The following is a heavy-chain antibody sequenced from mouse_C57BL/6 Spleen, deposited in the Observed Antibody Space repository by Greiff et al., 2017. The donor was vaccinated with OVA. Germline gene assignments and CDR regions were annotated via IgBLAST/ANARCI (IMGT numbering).Heavy chain of an antibody. D-gene: IGHD1-1*01. CDR2: IDPSDSET. Sequence: QVQLQQPGAELVRPGASVKLSCKASGYTFTSYWMHWVKQRPRQGLEWIGNIDPSDSETNYNQKFKDKATLTVDKSSSTAYMQRSSLTSEDSAVYDCARDGFYYFDYWGTGTTLTVSS. CDR3: ARDGFYYFDY. J-gene: IGHJ2*01. V-gene: IGHV1-52*01. CDR1: GYTFTSYW.